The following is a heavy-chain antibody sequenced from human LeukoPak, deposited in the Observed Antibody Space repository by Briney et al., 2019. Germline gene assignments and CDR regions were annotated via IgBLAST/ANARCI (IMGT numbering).Heavy chain of an antibody. V-gene: IGHV4-39*07. D-gene: IGHD2-15*01. Sequence: SETLSLTCTVSGGSISSSSYYWGWLRQPPGTGLDWIGSIYYSGSTYYNPSLKSRFTISVDTSKNQFSLKLSSVTAADTAVYYCARVARILSAGLYYFDYWGQGTLVTVSS. J-gene: IGHJ4*02. CDR3: ARVARILSAGLYYFDY. CDR2: IYYSGST. CDR1: GGSISSSSYY.